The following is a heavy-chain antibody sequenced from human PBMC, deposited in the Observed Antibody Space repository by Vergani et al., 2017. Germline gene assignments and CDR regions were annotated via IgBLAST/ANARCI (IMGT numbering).Heavy chain of an antibody. Sequence: QVQLVESGGGVVQPGRSLRLSCAASGFTFSSYAMHWVRQAPGKVLEWVAVISYDGSNKYYADSVKGRFTISRDNSKNTLYLQMNSLRAEDTAVYYCAREPEGYCTNGVCHGMDVWGKGTTVTVSS. CDR3: AREPEGYCTNGVCHGMDV. CDR2: ISYDGSNK. J-gene: IGHJ6*04. D-gene: IGHD2-8*01. V-gene: IGHV3-30-3*01. CDR1: GFTFSSYA.